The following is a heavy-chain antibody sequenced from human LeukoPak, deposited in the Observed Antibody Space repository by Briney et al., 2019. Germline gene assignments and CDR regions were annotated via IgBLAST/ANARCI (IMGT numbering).Heavy chain of an antibody. CDR1: GLRFSTYA. J-gene: IGHJ4*02. V-gene: IGHV3-20*04. CDR2: INWNGGST. D-gene: IGHD2-15*01. Sequence: GGSLRLSCAASGLRFSTYALTWVRQTPGKGLEWVSGINWNGGSTGYADSVKGRFTISRDNAKNSLYLQMNRLRAEDTAVYFCAKARGYCSDGSCYWFDYWGQGTLVTVSS. CDR3: AKARGYCSDGSCYWFDY.